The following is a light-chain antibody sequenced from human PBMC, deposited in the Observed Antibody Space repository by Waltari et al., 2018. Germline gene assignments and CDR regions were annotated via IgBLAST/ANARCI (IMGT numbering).Light chain of an antibody. V-gene: IGKV1-39*01. CDR3: QQSYSTPWP. CDR2: AAS. CDR1: QSISSY. Sequence: DIQMTQSPSSLSASVGDRVTITCRASQSISSYLNWYQQKPGKAPKLLIYAASSLQSGVPPRFSGSGSGTDFTLTISSLQPEDFATYYCQQSYSTPWPFGQGTKVEIK. J-gene: IGKJ1*01.